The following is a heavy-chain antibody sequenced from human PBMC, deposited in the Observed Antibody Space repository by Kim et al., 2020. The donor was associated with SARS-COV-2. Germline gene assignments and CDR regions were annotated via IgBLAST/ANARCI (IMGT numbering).Heavy chain of an antibody. CDR1: GLTFDDSA. CDR3: ARGNYYESVSLSDYYNGMDV. V-gene: IGHV3-30-3*01. D-gene: IGHD3-10*01. Sequence: GGSLRLSCAASGLTFDDSAMNWVRQAPGKGLEWVAVISYDGRNKEYADSVKGRFSISRDNSKSTLSLQMDSLRLEDTAVYYCARGNYYESVSLSDYYNGMDVWAKGPRSPSP. J-gene: IGHJ6*02. CDR2: ISYDGRNK.